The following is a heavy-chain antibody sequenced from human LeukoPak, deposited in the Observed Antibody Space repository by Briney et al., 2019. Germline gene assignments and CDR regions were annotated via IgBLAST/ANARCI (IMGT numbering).Heavy chain of an antibody. J-gene: IGHJ6*02. CDR3: AREASGKMDF. V-gene: IGHV3-48*04. CDR1: GFTFSSYS. CDR2: ISSSSSTI. Sequence: GGSLRLSCSVSGFTFSSYSMNWVRQAPGKGLAWVSYISSSSSTIYYADSVKGRFTISRDSAKNSLYLHMNSLRAEDMAVYYCAREASGKMDFWGQGTTVTVSS.